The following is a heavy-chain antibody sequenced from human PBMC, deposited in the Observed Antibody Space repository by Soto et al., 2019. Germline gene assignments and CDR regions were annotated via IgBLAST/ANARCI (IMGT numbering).Heavy chain of an antibody. D-gene: IGHD6-19*01. V-gene: IGHV3-33*01. J-gene: IGHJ6*02. CDR3: ARDRNGGWFHRDV. CDR2: IWSDGNKE. Sequence: QVQLVESGGGVVQPGRSLRLSCVGSGFPFWHYGMHWVRQAPGKGLEWVAVIWSDGNKESYADSVKGRFAISRDNSKDTLYLEMNSLRGEDTAVYFCARDRNGGWFHRDVLGQGTTFSVSS. CDR1: GFPFWHYG.